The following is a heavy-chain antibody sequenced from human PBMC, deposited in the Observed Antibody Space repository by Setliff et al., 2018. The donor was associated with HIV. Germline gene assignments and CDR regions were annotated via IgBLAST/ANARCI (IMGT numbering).Heavy chain of an antibody. V-gene: IGHV4-34*01. CDR3: ARGVGPYRPEDY. J-gene: IGHJ4*02. CDR1: GGSFSGHY. D-gene: IGHD3-16*01. Sequence: SETLSLTCGVSGGSFSGHYWSWIRQTPGKGLEWIGEISQNGDTNYNPSLTSRVTISVDTSKNQFSLKLSSVTAADTAVYYCARGVGPYRPEDYWGQGTLVTVSS. CDR2: ISQNGDT.